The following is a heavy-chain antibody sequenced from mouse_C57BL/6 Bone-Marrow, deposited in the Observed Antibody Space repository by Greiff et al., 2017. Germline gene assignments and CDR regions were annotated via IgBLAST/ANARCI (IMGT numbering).Heavy chain of an antibody. CDR2: IRLKSDNYAT. CDR1: GFTFSNYW. Sequence: EVKVEESGGGLVQPGGSMKLSCVASGFTFSNYWMNWVRQSPEKGLEWVAQIRLKSDNYATHYAESVKGRFTISRDDSKSSVYLQMNNLRAEDTGMYYCTSYYDYAWFAYWGQGTLVTVSA. D-gene: IGHD2-4*01. V-gene: IGHV6-3*01. CDR3: TSYYDYAWFAY. J-gene: IGHJ3*01.